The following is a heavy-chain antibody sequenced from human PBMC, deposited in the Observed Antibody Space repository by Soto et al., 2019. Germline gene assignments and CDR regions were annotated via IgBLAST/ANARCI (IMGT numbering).Heavy chain of an antibody. V-gene: IGHV3-30-3*01. D-gene: IGHD1-26*01. Sequence: QVQLVESGGGVVQPGRSLRLSCAASGFTFSNYAIHWVRQAPGKGLEWVAVISYDGSSKYYADSVTGRFTISRDNSKNTMYLQMNSWSAEDTAVYYCAKDPTRGNYYLFDYWGQGTLVTGSS. CDR2: ISYDGSSK. CDR3: AKDPTRGNYYLFDY. J-gene: IGHJ4*02. CDR1: GFTFSNYA.